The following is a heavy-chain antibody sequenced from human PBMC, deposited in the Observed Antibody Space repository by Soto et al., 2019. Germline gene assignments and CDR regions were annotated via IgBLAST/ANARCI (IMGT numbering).Heavy chain of an antibody. Sequence: PGGSLRLSCAASGFTFDDYAMHWVRQAPGKGLEWVSGISWNSGSIGYADSVKGRFTISRDNAKNSLYLQMNSLRAEDTALYYCAKEGASNWFDPWGQGTLVTVSS. D-gene: IGHD2-15*01. CDR3: AKEGASNWFDP. J-gene: IGHJ5*02. CDR1: GFTFDDYA. V-gene: IGHV3-9*01. CDR2: ISWNSGSI.